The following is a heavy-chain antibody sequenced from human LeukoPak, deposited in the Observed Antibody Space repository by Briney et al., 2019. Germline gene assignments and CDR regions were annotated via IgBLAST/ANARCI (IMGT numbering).Heavy chain of an antibody. CDR3: ASEGTSQQLVPPYFDY. CDR1: GFTFSSYG. J-gene: IGHJ4*02. V-gene: IGHV3-30*03. Sequence: PGRSLRLSCAASGFTFSSYGMHWVRQAPGKGLEWVAVISYDGSNKYYADSVKGRFTISRDNSKNTLYLQMNSLRAEDTAVYYCASEGTSQQLVPPYFDYWGQGTLVTVSS. D-gene: IGHD6-13*01. CDR2: ISYDGSNK.